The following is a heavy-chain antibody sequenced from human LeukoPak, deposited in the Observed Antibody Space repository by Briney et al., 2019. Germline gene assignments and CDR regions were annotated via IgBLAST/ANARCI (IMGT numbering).Heavy chain of an antibody. V-gene: IGHV1-8*01. Sequence: ASVKVSCKASGYTFTSYDINWVRQATGQGLEWMGWMNPNSGNTGYAQKFQGRVTMTRNTSISTAYMELSSLRSEDTAVYYCARADFYPLVYYYMDVWGKGTTVTVSS. CDR3: ARADFYPLVYYYMDV. CDR1: GYTFTSYD. CDR2: MNPNSGNT. J-gene: IGHJ6*03. D-gene: IGHD3-3*01.